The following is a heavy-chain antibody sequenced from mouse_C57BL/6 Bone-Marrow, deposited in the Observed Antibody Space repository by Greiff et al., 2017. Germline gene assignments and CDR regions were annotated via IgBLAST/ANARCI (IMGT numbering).Heavy chain of an antibody. J-gene: IGHJ4*01. CDR2: IAPETGGT. Sequence: VQLQQSGAELVRPGASVTLSCKASGYTFTDYEMHWVKQTPVHGLEWIGAIAPETGGTAYNQKFKGKAILTADKSYSTAYMELRSLTSEDSAVYYCTRDFTTVVAPYYYAMDYWGQGTSVTVSS. D-gene: IGHD1-1*01. CDR3: TRDFTTVVAPYYYAMDY. V-gene: IGHV1-15*01. CDR1: GYTFTDYE.